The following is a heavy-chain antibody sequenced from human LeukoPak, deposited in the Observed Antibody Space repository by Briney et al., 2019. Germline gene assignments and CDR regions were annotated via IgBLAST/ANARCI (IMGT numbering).Heavy chain of an antibody. CDR2: IIPILGIA. CDR1: GGTFSSYA. Sequence: SVKVSCKASGGTFSSYAISWVRQAPGQGLEWMGRIIPILGIANYAQKFQGRVTVTADKSTSTAYMELSSLRSEDTAVYYCATVGEGRGYFDYWGQGTLVTVSS. J-gene: IGHJ4*02. D-gene: IGHD3-10*01. V-gene: IGHV1-69*04. CDR3: ATVGEGRGYFDY.